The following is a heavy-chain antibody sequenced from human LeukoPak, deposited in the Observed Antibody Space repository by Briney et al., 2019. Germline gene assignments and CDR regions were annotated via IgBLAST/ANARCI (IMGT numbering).Heavy chain of an antibody. Sequence: SETLSLTCAVSGYSISSGYYWGWIRQPPGKGLEWIGSIYYSGSTYYNPSLKSRVTISVYTSKNQFSLKLSSVTAADTAVYYCARVVAAVFDYWGQGTLVTVSS. D-gene: IGHD2-15*01. J-gene: IGHJ4*02. CDR1: GYSISSGYY. CDR3: ARVVAAVFDY. CDR2: IYYSGST. V-gene: IGHV4-38-2*01.